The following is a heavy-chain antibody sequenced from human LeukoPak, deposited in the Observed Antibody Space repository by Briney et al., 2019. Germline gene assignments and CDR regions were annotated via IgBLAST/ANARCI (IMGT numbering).Heavy chain of an antibody. CDR3: ARDLGGYDMSYFDY. V-gene: IGHV3-30-3*01. D-gene: IGHD5-12*01. CDR2: ISYDGSNK. J-gene: IGHJ4*02. Sequence: GRSLRLSCAASGFTFSSYAMHWVRQAPGKGLERVAVISYDGSNKYYADSVKGRFTISRDNSKNTLYLQMNSLRAEDTAVYYCARDLGGYDMSYFDYWGQGTLVTVSS. CDR1: GFTFSSYA.